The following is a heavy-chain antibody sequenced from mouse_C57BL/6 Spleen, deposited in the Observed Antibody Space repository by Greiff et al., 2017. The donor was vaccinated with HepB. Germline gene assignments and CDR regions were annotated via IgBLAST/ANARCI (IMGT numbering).Heavy chain of an antibody. J-gene: IGHJ2*01. Sequence: VQLQQSGAEPVKPGASVKLSCTASGFNIKDYYMHWVKQRTEQGLEWIGRIDPEDGETKYAPKFQGKATITADTSSNTAYLQLSSLTSEDTAVYYCARGDGPYYFDYWGQGTTLTVSS. CDR2: IDPEDGET. CDR3: ARGDGPYYFDY. V-gene: IGHV14-2*01. CDR1: GFNIKDYY. D-gene: IGHD2-3*01.